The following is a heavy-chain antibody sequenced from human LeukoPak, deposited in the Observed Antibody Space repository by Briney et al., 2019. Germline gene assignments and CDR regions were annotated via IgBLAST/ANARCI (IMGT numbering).Heavy chain of an antibody. V-gene: IGHV4-39*07. CDR2: IYYSGST. J-gene: IGHJ5*02. CDR1: GGSISSSSYY. D-gene: IGHD3-9*01. CDR3: ARVVAMYYDILTGPNNWFDP. Sequence: PSETLSLTCTVSGGSISSSSYYWGWIRQPPGTGLEWIGSIYYSGSTNYNPSLKSRVTISVDTSKNQFSLKLSSVTAADTAVYYCARVVAMYYDILTGPNNWFDPWGQGTLVTVSS.